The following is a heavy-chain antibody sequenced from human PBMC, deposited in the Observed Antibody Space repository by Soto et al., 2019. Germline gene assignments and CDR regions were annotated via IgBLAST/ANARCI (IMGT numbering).Heavy chain of an antibody. V-gene: IGHV4-61*03. J-gene: IGHJ1*01. CDR3: ARTDSAGRWAAWY. Sequence: SETLSLTCAVSGDSVGSGVYFWSWVRQSPGKVLEWIGHIHNSVNTEYNPPLRGRVTISVDTSKNHFSLNLRSVTAADTAIYYCARTDSAGRWAAWYWGQGTLVTVSS. CDR1: GDSVGSGVYF. D-gene: IGHD6-13*01. CDR2: IHNSVNT.